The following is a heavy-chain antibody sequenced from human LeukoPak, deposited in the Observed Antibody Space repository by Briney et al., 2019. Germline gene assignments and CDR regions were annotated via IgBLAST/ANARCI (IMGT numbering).Heavy chain of an antibody. CDR2: IIPLTGTA. CDR1: GYTFTTYA. D-gene: IGHD2-2*01. J-gene: IGHJ6*03. Sequence: ASVKVSCKASGYTFTTYAMNWVRQAPGQGLEWMGGIIPLTGTANHAQKFQGRVTITTDESTTTAHMELTSLRSEDTAVYYCASRHIDSVVPATMAAGTYYYYMDVWGKGTTVTVSS. V-gene: IGHV1-69*05. CDR3: ASRHIDSVVPATMAAGTYYYYMDV.